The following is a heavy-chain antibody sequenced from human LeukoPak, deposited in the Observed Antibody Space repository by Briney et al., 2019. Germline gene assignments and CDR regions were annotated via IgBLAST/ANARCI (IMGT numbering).Heavy chain of an antibody. Sequence: SETLSLTCVVYGGSFGDYYWSWVRQPPGKGLEWIGAINHSGTTKYNPSLKSRVTISIHTSTNQFSLNLNSVTAADTAVYFCARGEGTLAGRRWPYYFYYYMDVWGKGTTVTVSS. CDR1: GGSFGDYY. J-gene: IGHJ6*03. V-gene: IGHV4-34*01. CDR2: INHSGTT. D-gene: IGHD6-19*01. CDR3: ARGEGTLAGRRWPYYFYYYMDV.